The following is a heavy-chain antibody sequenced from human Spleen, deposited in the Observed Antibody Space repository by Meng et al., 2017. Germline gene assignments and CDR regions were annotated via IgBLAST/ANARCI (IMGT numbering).Heavy chain of an antibody. V-gene: IGHV4-34*01. CDR1: GGSFSGYY. D-gene: IGHD4-11*01. Sequence: HVQLRQWGAGMLKTSENLYLTCACYGGSFSGYYWSWIRQPPGKGLEWIGEINHSGSTNYNPSLESRATISVDTSQNNLSLKLSSVTAADSAVYYCARGPTTMAHDFDYWGQGTLVTVSS. J-gene: IGHJ4*02. CDR3: ARGPTTMAHDFDY. CDR2: INHSGST.